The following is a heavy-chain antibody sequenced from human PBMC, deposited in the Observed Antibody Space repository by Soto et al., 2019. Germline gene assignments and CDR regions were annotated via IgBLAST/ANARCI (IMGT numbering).Heavy chain of an antibody. CDR2: ISGGGDGT. Sequence: EVHLLESGGGLVRPGGSLRLSCAASGFTFYNYAMNWVRQAPGKGLEWVSTISGGGDGTDYADSVKGRFTISRDNSRNTVYLQMTSLRAEYTAVYYCAKKGLGSLATYCTTGDCHYAFDVWGQGTLVTVSS. CDR3: AKKGLGSLATYCTTGDCHYAFDV. J-gene: IGHJ3*01. D-gene: IGHD2-8*01. V-gene: IGHV3-23*01. CDR1: GFTFYNYA.